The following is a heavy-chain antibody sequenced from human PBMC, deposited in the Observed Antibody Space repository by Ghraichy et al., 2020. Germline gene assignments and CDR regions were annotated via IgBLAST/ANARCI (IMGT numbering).Heavy chain of an antibody. V-gene: IGHV3-48*01. CDR3: ARSPWGCNSISCYRFDP. J-gene: IGHJ5*02. Sequence: GGSLRLSCAASGFTFSSYSMNWVRQAPGKGLEWVSYIGGDSATIHYADSVKGRFTVSRDNARNSLYLQMNSLRAEDTAVYYCARSPWGCNSISCYRFDPWGQGTLVTVAS. CDR2: IGGDSATI. CDR1: GFTFSSYS. D-gene: IGHD2-2*01.